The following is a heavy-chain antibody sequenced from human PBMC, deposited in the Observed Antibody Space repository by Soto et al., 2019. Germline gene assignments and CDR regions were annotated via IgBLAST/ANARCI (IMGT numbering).Heavy chain of an antibody. CDR3: ARCLGTHAFDI. Sequence: SETLSLTCTVSGGSISSGGDYWSWIRQYPGQGLEWIGYIYYSGSTYYNPSLRSRVTISVDTSKNQFSLKLTSVTAADTAVYYCARCLGTHAFDIWGQGTMVTVSS. J-gene: IGHJ3*02. D-gene: IGHD1-1*01. V-gene: IGHV4-31*03. CDR2: IYYSGST. CDR1: GGSISSGGDY.